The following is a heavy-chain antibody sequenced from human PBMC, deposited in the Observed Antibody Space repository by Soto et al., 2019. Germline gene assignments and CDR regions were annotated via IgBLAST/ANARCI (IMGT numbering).Heavy chain of an antibody. D-gene: IGHD1-26*01. CDR2: INHSGST. Sequence: SETLSLTCAVYGGSFSGYYWSWIRQPPGKGLEWIGEINHSGSTNYNPSLKSRVTVSVDTSKNQFSLKLSSVTAADTAVYYCASHPDSGNTRRAFDIWXQGTMVTVSS. CDR1: GGSFSGYY. J-gene: IGHJ3*02. CDR3: ASHPDSGNTRRAFDI. V-gene: IGHV4-34*01.